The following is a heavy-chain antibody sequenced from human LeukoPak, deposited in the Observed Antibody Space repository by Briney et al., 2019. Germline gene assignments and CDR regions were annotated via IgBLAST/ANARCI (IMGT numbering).Heavy chain of an antibody. CDR3: ARITMGATIANFYYYHMDV. CDR2: VSGSGGGT. J-gene: IGHJ6*03. D-gene: IGHD3-3*01. V-gene: IGHV3-23*01. Sequence: GGSLRLSCAASGFTFSIYAMSWVRQAPGKGLEWVSAVSGSGGGTYYADSVKGRFTISRDNSKNTLYLQMDSLRAEDMAVYYCARITMGATIANFYYYHMDVWGKGATVTVSS. CDR1: GFTFSIYA.